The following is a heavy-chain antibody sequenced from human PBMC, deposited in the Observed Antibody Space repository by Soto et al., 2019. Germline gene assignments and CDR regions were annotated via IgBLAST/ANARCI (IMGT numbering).Heavy chain of an antibody. CDR1: GGSISSGGYS. Sequence: PSETLSLTCAFSGGSISSGGYSLGWIRQPPGKGLEWIGSIYYSGSTYYNPSLKSRVTISVDTSKNQFSLKLSSVTAADTAVYYCARRQSSSWYGLWGQGTLVTVSS. CDR3: ARRQSSSWYGL. J-gene: IGHJ4*02. CDR2: IYYSGST. D-gene: IGHD6-13*01. V-gene: IGHV4-39*01.